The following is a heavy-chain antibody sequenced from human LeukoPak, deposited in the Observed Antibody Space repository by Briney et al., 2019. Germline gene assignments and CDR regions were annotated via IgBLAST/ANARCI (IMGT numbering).Heavy chain of an antibody. J-gene: IGHJ5*02. CDR3: ARDPCGSTTCYLKS. D-gene: IGHD2-2*01. Sequence: QTGGSLRLSCAASGFTFSSYSMDWVRQAPGKGLEWVSYISSSSSTIYYADSVKGRFTISRDNAKSSVYLQMNRLSAEDTAIYYCARDPCGSTTCYLKSWGQGTLVTVSS. CDR1: GFTFSSYS. CDR2: ISSSSSTI. V-gene: IGHV3-48*04.